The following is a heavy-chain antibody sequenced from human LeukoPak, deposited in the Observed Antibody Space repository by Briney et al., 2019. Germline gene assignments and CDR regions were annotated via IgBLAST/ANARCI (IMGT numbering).Heavy chain of an antibody. CDR3: ARSRRGSIAVAGSPPWLDP. J-gene: IGHJ5*02. CDR2: IYPGDSDT. D-gene: IGHD6-19*01. CDR1: GYSFTSYW. Sequence: GDSLKISCKGSGYSFTSYWIGWVRQMPGKGLEWMGIIYPGDSDTRYRPSFQGHVTISADKSISTAYLQWSSLKASDTAMYYCARSRRGSIAVAGSPPWLDPWGQGTLVTVS. V-gene: IGHV5-51*01.